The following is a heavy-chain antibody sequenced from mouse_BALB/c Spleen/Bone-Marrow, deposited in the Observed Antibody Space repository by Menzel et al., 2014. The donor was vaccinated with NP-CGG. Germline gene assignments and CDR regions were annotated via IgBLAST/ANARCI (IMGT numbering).Heavy chain of an antibody. CDR3: ARGPTTVVAYYYTLNY. V-gene: IGHV1-34*01. Sequence: EVKLVESGPDLVKPGASVKISCKASGYSFTDYYMHWVKQSHGKSLEWIGRVNPNNGGTDYNQKFEGKAILTVDKSSSTAFMELRSLTSEDSAVYYCARGPTTVVAYYYTLNYWGQGTSVTVSS. J-gene: IGHJ4*01. CDR2: VNPNNGGT. D-gene: IGHD1-1*01. CDR1: GYSFTDYY.